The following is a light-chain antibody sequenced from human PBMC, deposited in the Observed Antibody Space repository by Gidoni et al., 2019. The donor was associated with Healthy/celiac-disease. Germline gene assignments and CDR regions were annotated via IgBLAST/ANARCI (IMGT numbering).Light chain of an antibody. V-gene: IGKV1-39*01. CDR1: QTIISY. CDR2: AAS. J-gene: IGKJ1*01. Sequence: DLQLPHCPSSLSASVGDRVTITCRASQTIISYLNWYQQKPGKAPNLLIYAASSLQSGVPSRFSGSGAGTDFTLTISSLQLEDLATYFFQQRYSTPRTFGQGTKVEIK. CDR3: QQRYSTPRT.